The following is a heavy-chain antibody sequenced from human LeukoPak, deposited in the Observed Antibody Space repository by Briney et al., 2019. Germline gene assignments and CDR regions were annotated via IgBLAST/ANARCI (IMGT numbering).Heavy chain of an antibody. CDR2: IKQDGSEK. Sequence: GGSLRLSCAASGFTFSSYAMHWVRQAPGKGLEWVANIKQDGSEKYYVDSVKGRFTISRDNVKNSLYLQMNSLGDEDTAVYYCARRGTSSSWAHFDYWGQGTLVTVSS. D-gene: IGHD6-13*01. J-gene: IGHJ4*02. CDR1: GFTFSSYA. V-gene: IGHV3-7*05. CDR3: ARRGTSSSWAHFDY.